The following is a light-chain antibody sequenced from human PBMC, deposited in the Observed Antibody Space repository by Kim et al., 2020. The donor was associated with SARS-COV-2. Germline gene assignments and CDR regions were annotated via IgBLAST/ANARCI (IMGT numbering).Light chain of an antibody. J-gene: IGKJ2*01. V-gene: IGKV4-1*01. Sequence: DIVMTQSPDSLAVSLGERATINCKSSQSVFYSGNTKNYVAWYKQKSGQPPKLLIYWASTRQSGVPDRFSGSESGTDFTLTISSLQAEDVAVYYCQQCYSPPYTFGQGTKLEI. CDR3: QQCYSPPYT. CDR1: QSVFYSGNTKNY. CDR2: WAS.